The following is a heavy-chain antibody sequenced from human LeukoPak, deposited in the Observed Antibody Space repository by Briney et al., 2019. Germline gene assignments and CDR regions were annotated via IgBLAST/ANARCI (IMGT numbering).Heavy chain of an antibody. CDR1: GGSISTSSYY. Sequence: AETLCLTCTVSGGSISTSSYYWGWIRQPPGKGLEWIGSMYYSGSTYYNPSLKSRVTISVDTSKNQFSLKLSSVTAADTALYYCAQADSTGYFYFQHWGQGTQVNLSS. D-gene: IGHD3-22*01. CDR3: AQADSTGYFYFQH. V-gene: IGHV4-39*01. CDR2: MYYSGST. J-gene: IGHJ1*01.